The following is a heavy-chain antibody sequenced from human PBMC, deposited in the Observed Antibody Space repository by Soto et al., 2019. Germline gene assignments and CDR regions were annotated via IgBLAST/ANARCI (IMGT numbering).Heavy chain of an antibody. Sequence: SETLSLTCAVSGGSISSGGYSWSWIRQPPGKGLEWIGYIYHSGSTYYNPSLKSRVTISVDRSKNQFSLKLSSVTAADTAVYYCARAPGYCSSTSCYQYFDYWGQGTLVTVSS. V-gene: IGHV4-30-2*01. J-gene: IGHJ4*02. CDR3: ARAPGYCSSTSCYQYFDY. D-gene: IGHD2-2*01. CDR1: GGSISSGGYS. CDR2: IYHSGST.